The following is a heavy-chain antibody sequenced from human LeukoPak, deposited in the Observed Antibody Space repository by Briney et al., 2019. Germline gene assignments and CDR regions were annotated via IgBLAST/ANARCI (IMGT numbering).Heavy chain of an antibody. CDR3: AREDTAMATADY. Sequence: ASVKVSCKASGYTFTGHYMHWVRQAPGQGLEWMGWINPNSGGTNYAQKFQGRVTMTRDTSISTAYMELSRLRSDDTAVYYCAREDTAMATADYWGQGTLVTVSS. V-gene: IGHV1-2*02. CDR2: INPNSGGT. D-gene: IGHD5-18*01. J-gene: IGHJ4*02. CDR1: GYTFTGHY.